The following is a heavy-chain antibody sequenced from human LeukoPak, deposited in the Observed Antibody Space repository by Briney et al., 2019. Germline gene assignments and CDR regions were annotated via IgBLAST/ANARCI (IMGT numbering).Heavy chain of an antibody. CDR1: GGSISSSSYY. CDR2: IYYSGST. V-gene: IGHV4-39*01. D-gene: IGHD3-22*01. Sequence: PSETLSLTCTVSGGSISSSSYYWGWLRQPPGKGLEWIGSIYYSGSTYYNPSHKSRVTISVDTSKNQFSLKLSSVTAADTAVHYCARRVIVPSGYFFDYWGQGTLVTVSS. CDR3: ARRVIVPSGYFFDY. J-gene: IGHJ4*02.